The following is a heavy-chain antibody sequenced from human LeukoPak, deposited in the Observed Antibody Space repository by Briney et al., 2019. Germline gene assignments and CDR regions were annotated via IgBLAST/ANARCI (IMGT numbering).Heavy chain of an antibody. J-gene: IGHJ4*02. V-gene: IGHV1-8*01. CDR2: MNPNSGNT. CDR3: ARRLAAAGYLPDY. Sequence: ASVKVSCKASGYTFTSYDINWVRQATGQGLEWMGWMNPNSGNTGYAQKFQGRVTMTRDTSINTAYMELSNLRSEDTAVYYCARRLAAAGYLPDYWGPGTLVTVSS. D-gene: IGHD6-13*01. CDR1: GYTFTSYD.